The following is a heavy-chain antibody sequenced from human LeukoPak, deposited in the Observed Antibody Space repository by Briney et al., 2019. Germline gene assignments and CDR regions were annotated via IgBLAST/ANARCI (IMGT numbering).Heavy chain of an antibody. CDR2: IYTSGST. J-gene: IGHJ5*02. CDR1: GYSISGGYY. CDR3: ARDGNDWFDP. D-gene: IGHD4-23*01. V-gene: IGHV4-4*07. Sequence: SETLSLTCTVSGYSISGGYYWSWIRQPAGKGLEWIGRIYTSGSTNYNPSLKSRVTMSVDTSKNQFSLKLSSVTAADTAVYYCARDGNDWFDPWGQGTLVTVSS.